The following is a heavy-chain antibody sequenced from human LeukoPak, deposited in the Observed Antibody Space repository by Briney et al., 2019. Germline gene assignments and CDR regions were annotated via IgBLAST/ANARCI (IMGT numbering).Heavy chain of an antibody. Sequence: ASVKVSCKASGYTFTGYYFHWVRQAPGPGLEWMGWINPNTAGTNYAQKFLGRVTLTWDSSISTAYMELNRLTSDDTAVDYCATSDGDYTAGYYYYMGVWGKGTSVTVSS. CDR1: GYTFTGYY. J-gene: IGHJ6*03. CDR2: INPNTAGT. V-gene: IGHV1-2*02. D-gene: IGHD4-17*01. CDR3: ATSDGDYTAGYYYYMGV.